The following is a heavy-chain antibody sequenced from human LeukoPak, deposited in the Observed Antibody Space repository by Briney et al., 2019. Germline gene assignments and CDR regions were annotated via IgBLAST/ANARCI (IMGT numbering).Heavy chain of an antibody. J-gene: IGHJ3*02. V-gene: IGHV4-34*01. Sequence: PSETQSLTCAVYGGSFSGYYWSWIRQPPGKGLEWIGEINHSGSTNYNPSLKSRVTISVDTSKNQFSLKLSSVTAADTAVYYCARDRGSRDAFDIWGQGTMVTVSS. CDR3: ARDRGSRDAFDI. CDR2: INHSGST. CDR1: GGSFSGYY. D-gene: IGHD6-19*01.